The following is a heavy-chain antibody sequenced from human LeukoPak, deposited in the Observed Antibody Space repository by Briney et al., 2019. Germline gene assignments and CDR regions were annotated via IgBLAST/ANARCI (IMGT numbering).Heavy chain of an antibody. CDR2: IYYSGST. CDR3: ARHDSSGFDAFHM. Sequence: PSETLSLTCTVSGGSISSSSYYWGWIRQPPGKGLEWIGSIYYSGSTYYNPSPKSRITISVDTSKNQFSLKLNSVTAADTAVYYCARHDSSGFDAFHMWGQGTMVTVSS. CDR1: GGSISSSSYY. V-gene: IGHV4-39*01. D-gene: IGHD3-22*01. J-gene: IGHJ3*02.